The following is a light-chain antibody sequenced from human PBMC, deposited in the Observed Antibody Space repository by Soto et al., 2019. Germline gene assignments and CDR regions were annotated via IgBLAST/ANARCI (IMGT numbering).Light chain of an antibody. CDR1: RSVSNNY. J-gene: IGKJ4*01. CDR3: QKYNSAPLT. Sequence: EIVLTQSPGTLSLSPGERSSLSCRASRSVSNNYLAWYQQKPGQAPRLLIYGASNRATGIPDRFSGSGSGTDFTLTISSLQPEDVATYYCQKYNSAPLTFGGGTKVDIK. CDR2: GAS. V-gene: IGKV3-20*01.